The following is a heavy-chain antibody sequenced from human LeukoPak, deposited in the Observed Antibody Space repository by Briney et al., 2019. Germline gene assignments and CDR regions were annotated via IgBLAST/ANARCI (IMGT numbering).Heavy chain of an antibody. CDR1: GFTFSSYS. J-gene: IGHJ5*02. CDR2: ISSSSSTI. V-gene: IGHV3-48*01. D-gene: IGHD5-18*01. CDR3: ARDMDTAMLRPNWFDP. Sequence: GGSLRLSCAASGFTFSSYSMNWVRQAPGKGLEWVSYISSSSSTIYYADSVKGRFTISRDNAKSSLYLQMNSLRAEDTAVYYCARDMDTAMLRPNWFDPWGQGTLVTVSS.